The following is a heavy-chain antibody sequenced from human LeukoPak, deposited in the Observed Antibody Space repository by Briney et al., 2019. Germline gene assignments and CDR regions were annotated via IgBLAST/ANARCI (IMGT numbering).Heavy chain of an antibody. CDR3: TRDSGLGNDAFDV. CDR2: TYYRSKWFY. CDR1: GDSVSSNSAA. J-gene: IGHJ3*01. D-gene: IGHD3-10*01. V-gene: IGHV6-1*01. Sequence: SQTLSLTCAISGDSVSSNSAAWDRIRQSPSRGLEWLGRTYYRSKWFYDYAVSVKSRITINPDTSKNQFSLLLNSVIPEDTAVYYCTRDSGLGNDAFDVWGQGTMVTVSS.